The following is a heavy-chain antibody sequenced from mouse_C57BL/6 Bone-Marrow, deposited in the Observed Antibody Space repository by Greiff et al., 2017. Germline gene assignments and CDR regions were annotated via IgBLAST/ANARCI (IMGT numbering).Heavy chain of an antibody. V-gene: IGHV1-42*01. J-gene: IGHJ2*01. CDR1: GYSFTGYY. CDR3: ARRVGYFDY. CDR2: INPSTGGT. Sequence: EVKLQQSGPELVKPGASVKISCKASGYSFTGYYMNWVKQSPEKSLEWIGEINPSTGGTTYNQKFKAKATLTVDKSSSTAYMQLKSLTSEDSAVYYCARRVGYFDYWGQGTTLTVSS.